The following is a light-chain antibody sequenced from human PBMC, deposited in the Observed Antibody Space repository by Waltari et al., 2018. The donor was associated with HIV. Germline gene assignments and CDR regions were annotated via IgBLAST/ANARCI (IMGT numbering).Light chain of an antibody. V-gene: IGKV1-5*03. CDR3: QQYNSYST. CDR2: KAS. CDR1: QSSSAW. Sequence: DIQMTQSPSTLSASVGDRVTITCRASQSSSAWLAWYQQKPGKAPKLLIHKASSLQSGVPSRFSGSGSGTEFTLTISSLQPDDFATYYCQQYNSYSTFGQGTKLEIK. J-gene: IGKJ2*01.